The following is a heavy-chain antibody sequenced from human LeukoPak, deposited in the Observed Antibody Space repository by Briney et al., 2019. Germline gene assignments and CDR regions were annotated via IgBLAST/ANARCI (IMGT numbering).Heavy chain of an antibody. Sequence: EFGATLVNPTETLTLTCTVSGFSLSNAKMGVSWIRQPRGPSLWWLAYIFSNDEKSYSTSLKSRLTISKDTSKSQVVLTMTNMDPVDTATYYCARISEFFGIIPFFDYWGQGTLVTVSS. CDR2: IFSNDEK. CDR1: GFSLSNAKMG. V-gene: IGHV2-26*01. CDR3: ARISEFFGIIPFFDY. J-gene: IGHJ4*02. D-gene: IGHD3-3*01.